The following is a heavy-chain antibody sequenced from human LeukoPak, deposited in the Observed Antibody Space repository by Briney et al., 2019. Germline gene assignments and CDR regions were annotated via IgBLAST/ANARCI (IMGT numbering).Heavy chain of an antibody. CDR3: ARGSPYSSGWYGDFDY. D-gene: IGHD6-19*01. CDR1: GFTFSSYG. V-gene: IGHV3-48*04. J-gene: IGHJ4*02. CDR2: ISSSGSTI. Sequence: SGGSLRLSCAASGFTFSSYGMSWVRQAPGKGLEWVSYISSSGSTIYYADSVKGRFTISRDNAKNSLYLQMNSLRAEDTAVYYCARGSPYSSGWYGDFDYWGQGTLVTVSS.